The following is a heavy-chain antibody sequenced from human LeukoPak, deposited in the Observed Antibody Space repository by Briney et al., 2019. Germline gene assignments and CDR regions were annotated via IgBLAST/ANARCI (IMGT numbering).Heavy chain of an antibody. D-gene: IGHD3-16*02. CDR2: INHSGST. CDR3: ARHSYDYVWGSYRYSGTSGYFDY. CDR1: GGSFSGYY. J-gene: IGHJ4*02. V-gene: IGHV4-34*01. Sequence: KPSETLSLTRAVYGGSFSGYYWSWIRQPPGKGLEWIGEINHSGSTNYNPSLKSRVTISVDTSKNQFSLKLSSVTAADTAVYYCARHSYDYVWGSYRYSGTSGYFDYWGQGTLVTVSS.